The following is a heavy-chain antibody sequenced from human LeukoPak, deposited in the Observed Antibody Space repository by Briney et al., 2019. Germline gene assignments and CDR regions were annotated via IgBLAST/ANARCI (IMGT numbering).Heavy chain of an antibody. Sequence: GGSLRLSCAASGFTFSSYSMNWVRQAPGKGLEWVSSISSSSSYTYYADSVKGRFTISRDNAKNSLYLQMNSLRAEDTAVYYCARDSSSWYGDYWGQGTLVTVSS. CDR3: ARDSSSWYGDY. CDR2: ISSSSSYT. V-gene: IGHV3-21*01. CDR1: GFTFSSYS. J-gene: IGHJ4*02. D-gene: IGHD6-13*01.